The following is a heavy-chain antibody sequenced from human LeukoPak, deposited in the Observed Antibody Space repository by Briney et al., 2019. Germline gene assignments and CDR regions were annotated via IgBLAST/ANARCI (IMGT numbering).Heavy chain of an antibody. Sequence: KVGESLKISCKGSGYSFTSYWISWVRQMPGKGLEWMGRIDPSDSYTNYSPSFQGHVTISADKSISTAYLQWSSLKASDIAMYYCASRNDYGDYSAFDIWGQGTMVTVSS. CDR2: IDPSDSYT. J-gene: IGHJ3*02. CDR1: GYSFTSYW. V-gene: IGHV5-10-1*01. D-gene: IGHD4-17*01. CDR3: ASRNDYGDYSAFDI.